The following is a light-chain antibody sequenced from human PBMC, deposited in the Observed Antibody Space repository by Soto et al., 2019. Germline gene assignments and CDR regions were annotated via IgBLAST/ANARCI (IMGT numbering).Light chain of an antibody. CDR1: QSISSY. Sequence: DIQMTQSPSSLSASVGDRVTITCRASQSISSYLNWYQQKPGKAPKLLIYKASSLESGVPSRFSGSGSGTEFTLTISSPQPDDFAAYYCQQYNSYSTFGQGTKVDIK. V-gene: IGKV1-5*03. J-gene: IGKJ1*01. CDR3: QQYNSYST. CDR2: KAS.